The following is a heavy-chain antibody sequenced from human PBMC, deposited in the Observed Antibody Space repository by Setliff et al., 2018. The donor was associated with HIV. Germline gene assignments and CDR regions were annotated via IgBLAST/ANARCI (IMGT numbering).Heavy chain of an antibody. CDR1: GGSISSGDYY. D-gene: IGHD3-10*01. Sequence: SETLSLTCTVPGGSISSGDYYWTWIRQPPGKGLEWIGYIYNSGSTYYEPSLRGRVTISIDRSKNQFSLKLNPVPAADTAVYYCARETNASGSLTAYWYFDLWGRGTLVTVSS. CDR2: IYNSGST. V-gene: IGHV4-30-4*08. J-gene: IGHJ2*01. CDR3: ARETNASGSLTAYWYFDL.